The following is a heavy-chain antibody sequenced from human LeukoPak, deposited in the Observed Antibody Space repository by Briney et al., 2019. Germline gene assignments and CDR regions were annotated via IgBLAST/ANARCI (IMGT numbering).Heavy chain of an antibody. D-gene: IGHD3-22*01. V-gene: IGHV4-34*01. Sequence: SETLSLTCAVYGGSFSGYYWSWIRQPPGKGLEWIGEINHSGSTNYNPSLKSRVTISVDKSKNQFSLKLSSVTAADTAVYYCARVNRVTMIVVVNHYFDYWGQGTLVTVSS. CDR2: INHSGST. CDR3: ARVNRVTMIVVVNHYFDY. J-gene: IGHJ4*02. CDR1: GGSFSGYY.